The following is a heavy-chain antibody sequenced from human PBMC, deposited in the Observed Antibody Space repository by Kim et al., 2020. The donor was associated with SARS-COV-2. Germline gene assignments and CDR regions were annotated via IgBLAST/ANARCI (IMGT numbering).Heavy chain of an antibody. CDR3: ARERDYGGNSADFDY. Sequence: VSVRSRITTNPDKAKNQFSLQLNSVTPEDTAVYYCARERDYGGNSADFDYWGQGTLVTVSS. V-gene: IGHV6-1*01. J-gene: IGHJ4*02. D-gene: IGHD4-17*01.